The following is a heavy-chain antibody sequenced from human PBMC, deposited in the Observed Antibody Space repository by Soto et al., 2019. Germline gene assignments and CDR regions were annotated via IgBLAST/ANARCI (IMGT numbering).Heavy chain of an antibody. CDR2: IHPSGDT. J-gene: IGHJ5*02. V-gene: IGHV4-34*01. D-gene: IGHD2-2*01. CDR1: SGSFSTYY. CDR3: ARVPDR. Sequence: PSETLSLTCAVDSGSFSTYYCSWTRQPPGKGLEWIGEIHPSGDTDYNPSLSNRVTISLDTSKNQFSLKLTSVTAADTAVYYCARVPDRWGQGPLVTVSS.